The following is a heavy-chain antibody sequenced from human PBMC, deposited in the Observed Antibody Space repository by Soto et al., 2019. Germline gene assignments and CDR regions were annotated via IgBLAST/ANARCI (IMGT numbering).Heavy chain of an antibody. V-gene: IGHV4-39*01. Sequence: SETLSLTFIVSGESISSSSYSWGWIRQPPGKGLELIGSIYHSGRTYYNPSLKSRVSISIDTSKNQFSLKLSSVTAADTALYYCARQRTTVVTQAYFDYCGQGALVTVS. CDR3: ARQRTTVVTQAYFDY. CDR1: GESISSSSYS. CDR2: IYHSGRT. J-gene: IGHJ4*02. D-gene: IGHD2-21*02.